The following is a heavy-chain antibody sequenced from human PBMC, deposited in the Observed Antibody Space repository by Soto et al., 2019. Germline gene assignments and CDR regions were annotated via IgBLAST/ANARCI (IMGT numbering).Heavy chain of an antibody. Sequence: SVKVSCKASGGTFSSYAISWVRQAPGQGLEWMGGIIPIFGTANYAQKFQGRVTITADESTSTAYMELSSLRSEDTAVYYCARRFWSGYYGHAFDIWGQGTMVTVSS. J-gene: IGHJ3*02. CDR3: ARRFWSGYYGHAFDI. CDR1: GGTFSSYA. V-gene: IGHV1-69*13. CDR2: IIPIFGTA. D-gene: IGHD3-3*01.